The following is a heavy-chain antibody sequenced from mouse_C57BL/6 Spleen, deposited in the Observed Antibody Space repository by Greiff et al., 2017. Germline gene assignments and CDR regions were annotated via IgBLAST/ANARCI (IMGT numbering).Heavy chain of an antibody. CDR1: GYSITSGYY. Sequence: EVQRVESGPGLVKPSQSLSLTCSVTGYSITSGYYWNWIRQFPGNQLEWMGYISYDGSNNSNPSLKNRISITRDTSKIKFFLQLNSVTTEDTATYYCARSPHYYWSNWYFDFWGTGTTVTVSS. CDR3: ARSPHYYWSNWYFDF. V-gene: IGHV3-6*01. J-gene: IGHJ1*03. CDR2: ISYDGSN. D-gene: IGHD1-1*01.